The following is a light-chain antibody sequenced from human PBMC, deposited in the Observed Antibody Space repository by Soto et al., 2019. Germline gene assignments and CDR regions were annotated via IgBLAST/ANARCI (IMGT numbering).Light chain of an antibody. CDR1: SSDIGASNF. CDR3: VSYKTEDPFV. J-gene: IGLJ1*01. V-gene: IGLV2-14*01. CDR2: EAT. Sequence: QSILRQPPSVSGSPGHSITVSCTGTSSDIGASNFVSWYQHLPGRAPKVIIFEATNRPSGVSDRFSGSKAGITASLTISGLQAAEEAEYFCVSYKTEDPFVFGTGTKVTVL.